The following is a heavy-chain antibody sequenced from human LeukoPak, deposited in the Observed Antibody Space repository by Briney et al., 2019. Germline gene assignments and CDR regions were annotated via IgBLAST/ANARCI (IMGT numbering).Heavy chain of an antibody. CDR3: ARDMGRYSGYDYDY. D-gene: IGHD5-12*01. CDR2: IHYNTGAT. Sequence: ASLKVSCETSGYTFTDYYLHCVRQAPGQGGWWVGCIHYNTGATNHVQKFQGRLTMTRDTSISTVYMELTRLRSDDTAVYYCARDMGRYSGYDYDYWGQGTLVTASS. V-gene: IGHV1-2*02. CDR1: GYTFTDYY. J-gene: IGHJ4*02.